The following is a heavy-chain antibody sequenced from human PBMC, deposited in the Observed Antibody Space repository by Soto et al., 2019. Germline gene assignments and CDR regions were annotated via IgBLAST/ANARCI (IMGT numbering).Heavy chain of an antibody. CDR2: IYPGDSDT. J-gene: IGHJ6*02. CDR1: GYSFTSYW. CDR3: ARRGTVTQNYYYYYGMDV. Sequence: GESLKISCKGSGYSFTSYWIGWVRQMPGKGLEWMGIIYPGDSDTRYSPSFQGQVTISADKSISTAYLQWSSLKASDTAMYYCARRGTVTQNYYYYYGMDVWGQGTTVTVSS. V-gene: IGHV5-51*01. D-gene: IGHD4-4*01.